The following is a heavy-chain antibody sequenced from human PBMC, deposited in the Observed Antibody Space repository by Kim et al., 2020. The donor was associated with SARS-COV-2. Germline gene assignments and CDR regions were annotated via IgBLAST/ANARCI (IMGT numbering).Heavy chain of an antibody. V-gene: IGHV4-31*03. D-gene: IGHD5-18*01. CDR1: GGSISSGGYY. Sequence: SETLSLTCTVSGGSISSGGYYWSWIRQHPGKGLEWIGYIYYSGSTYYNPSLKSRVTISVDTSKNQFSLKLSSVTAADTAVYYCASGTRESRGKGYSYGPTRYWGQGTLVTVSS. J-gene: IGHJ4*02. CDR3: ASGTRESRGKGYSYGPTRY. CDR2: IYYSGST.